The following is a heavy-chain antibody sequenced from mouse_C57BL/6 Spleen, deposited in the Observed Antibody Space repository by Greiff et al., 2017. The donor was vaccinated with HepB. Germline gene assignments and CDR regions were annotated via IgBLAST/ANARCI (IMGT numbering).Heavy chain of an antibody. J-gene: IGHJ3*01. CDR3: ARDEDYGNYGFAY. D-gene: IGHD2-1*01. CDR2: IDPNSGGT. V-gene: IGHV1-72*01. CDR1: GYTFTSYW. Sequence: VKLVESGAELVKPGASVKLSCKASGYTFTSYWMHWVKQRPGRGLEWIGRIDPNSGGTKYNEKFKSKATLTVDKPSSTAYMQLSSLTSEDSAVYYCARDEDYGNYGFAYWGQGTLVTVSA.